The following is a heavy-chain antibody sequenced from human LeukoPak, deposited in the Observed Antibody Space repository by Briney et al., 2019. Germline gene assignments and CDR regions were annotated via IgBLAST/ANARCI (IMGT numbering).Heavy chain of an antibody. CDR2: ISAYNGNT. D-gene: IGHD6-19*01. Sequence: ASVKVSCKASGYTFTGYYMHWVRQAPGQGLEWMGWISAYNGNTNYAQKLQGRVTMTTDTSTSTAYMELRSLRSDDTAVYYCARVYSSGWGGDYWGQGTLVTVSS. V-gene: IGHV1-18*04. CDR1: GYTFTGYY. J-gene: IGHJ4*02. CDR3: ARVYSSGWGGDY.